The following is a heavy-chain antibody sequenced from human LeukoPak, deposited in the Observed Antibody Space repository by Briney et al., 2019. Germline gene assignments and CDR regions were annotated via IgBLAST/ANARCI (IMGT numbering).Heavy chain of an antibody. D-gene: IGHD3-10*01. Sequence: ASVKVSCKASGYTFTSYAMHWVRQAPGQRLEWMGWINAGNGNTKYSQKFQGRVTITRDTSASTAYMELSSLRSEDTAVYYCARVGYYYGSGSPGNWFDPWGQGTLVTVSS. CDR3: ARVGYYYGSGSPGNWFDP. CDR1: GYTFTSYA. CDR2: INAGNGNT. V-gene: IGHV1-3*01. J-gene: IGHJ5*02.